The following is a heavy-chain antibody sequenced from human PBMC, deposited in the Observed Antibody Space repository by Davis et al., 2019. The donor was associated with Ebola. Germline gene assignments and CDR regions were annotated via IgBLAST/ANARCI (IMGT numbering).Heavy chain of an antibody. CDR3: ARETAPGDGWDYYGMDV. CDR1: GFTFSSYG. D-gene: IGHD5-24*01. J-gene: IGHJ6*02. CDR2: IWYDGSNK. Sequence: LSLTCAASGFTFSSYGMYWVRQAPGKGLEWVAVIWYDGSNKYYADSVKGRFTISRDNSKNTLYLQMNSLRAEDTAVYYCARETAPGDGWDYYGMDVWGQGTTVTVSS. V-gene: IGHV3-33*01.